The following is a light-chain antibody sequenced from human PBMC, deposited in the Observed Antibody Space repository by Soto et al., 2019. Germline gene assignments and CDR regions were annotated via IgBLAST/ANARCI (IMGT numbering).Light chain of an antibody. J-gene: IGKJ2*01. CDR3: QQYNSYPYT. CDR2: KAS. CDR1: QSISSW. Sequence: DIQMTQSPSTLSASVGDRVTVTCRASQSISSWLAWYQQKPGKAPKLLIYKASSLESGAPSRFSGSGSGTEFTLTISCLQPDDFATYYCQQYNSYPYTFGQGTKLEIK. V-gene: IGKV1-5*03.